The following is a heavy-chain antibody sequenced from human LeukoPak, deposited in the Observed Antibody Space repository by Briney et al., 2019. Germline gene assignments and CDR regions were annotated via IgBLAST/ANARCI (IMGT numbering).Heavy chain of an antibody. D-gene: IGHD3-22*01. Sequence: PGGSLRLSCAASGFPFSNYAMTWVRQAPGKGLARVSGISDSGDRTYYADSVKGRFTISRDNSKNMLYLQMNSLRVEDTALYYCAKGLGTSGYHDYWGQGTLVTVSS. CDR3: AKGLGTSGYHDY. J-gene: IGHJ4*02. CDR1: GFPFSNYA. CDR2: ISDSGDRT. V-gene: IGHV3-23*01.